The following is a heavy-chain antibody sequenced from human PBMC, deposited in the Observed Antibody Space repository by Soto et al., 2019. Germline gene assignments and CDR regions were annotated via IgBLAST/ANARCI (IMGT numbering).Heavy chain of an antibody. CDR3: ARESEDLTSNFDY. CDR2: ISSTTNYI. J-gene: IGHJ4*02. CDR1: GFIFTRYS. V-gene: IGHV3-21*06. Sequence: EVQLVESGGGLVKPGGSLRLSCAASGFIFTRYSMNWVRQAPGKGFEWVSSISSTTNYIYYGDSMKGRFTISRDNAKNSLYLEMNSLRAEDTAVYYCARESEDLTSNFDYWGQGTLVTVSS.